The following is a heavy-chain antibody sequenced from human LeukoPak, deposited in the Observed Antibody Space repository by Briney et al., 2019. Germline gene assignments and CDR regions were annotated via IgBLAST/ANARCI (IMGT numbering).Heavy chain of an antibody. J-gene: IGHJ4*02. CDR1: GGTFSRYA. CDR3: ARDAAIYDRRGYYFLW. Sequence: VASVKVSCKASGGTFSRYAIRWVRQAPGQGLEWMGGIIPIFGTPNYAQKFQGRVTITADESTTTAYMELTSLRSEDTAIYYCARDAAIYDRRGYYFLWWGQGTLVTVSS. D-gene: IGHD3-22*01. CDR2: IIPIFGTP. V-gene: IGHV1-69*13.